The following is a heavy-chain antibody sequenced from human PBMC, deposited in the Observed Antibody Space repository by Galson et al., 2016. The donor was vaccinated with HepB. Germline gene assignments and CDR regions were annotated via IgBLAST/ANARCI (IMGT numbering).Heavy chain of an antibody. V-gene: IGHV2-70*20. D-gene: IGHD3-3*01. CDR1: GFSLTTTGMC. CDR2: IDWDDDK. CDR3: ARTPHRRTFFGDFDY. Sequence: PALVKPTQTLTLTCTFSGFSLTTTGMCVSWVRQPPGQALEWLALIDWDDDKYYSTSLETRLTISKDTSKNQVVLRMTNMDPVDTATYYCARTPHRRTFFGDFDYWGLGVLVTVSS. J-gene: IGHJ4*02.